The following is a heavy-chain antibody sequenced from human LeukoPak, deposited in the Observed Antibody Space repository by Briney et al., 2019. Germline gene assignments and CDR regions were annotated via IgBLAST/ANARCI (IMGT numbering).Heavy chain of an antibody. CDR3: ARGRRLWLIRNWFDP. J-gene: IGHJ5*02. CDR1: GGSISSNTYS. V-gene: IGHV4-39*07. Sequence: SETLSLTCTVSGGSISSNTYSWGWIRQPPGKGLEWIGEINHSGSTNYNPSLKSRVTISVDTSKNQFSLKLSSVTAADTAVYYCARGRRLWLIRNWFDPWGQGTLVTVSS. CDR2: INHSGST. D-gene: IGHD5-18*01.